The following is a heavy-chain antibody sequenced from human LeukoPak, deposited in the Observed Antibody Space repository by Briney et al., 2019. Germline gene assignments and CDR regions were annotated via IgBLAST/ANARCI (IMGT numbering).Heavy chain of an antibody. D-gene: IGHD6-13*01. J-gene: IGHJ4*02. CDR1: GDSISSSVYY. V-gene: IGHV4-39*07. CDR3: ARDTGSCLDY. Sequence: SETLSLTCTVSGDSISSSVYYWGWIRQSPGKGLEWIGSIHDSGTTSYNPSLKSRITLSVDMSKNQFSLKLSSVTAADTAVYYCARDTGSCLDYWGQGTLVTVSS. CDR2: IHDSGTT.